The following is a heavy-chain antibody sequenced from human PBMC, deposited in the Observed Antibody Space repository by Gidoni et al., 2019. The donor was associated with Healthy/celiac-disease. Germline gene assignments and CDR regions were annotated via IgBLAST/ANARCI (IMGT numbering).Heavy chain of an antibody. CDR1: GFTFSSYG. D-gene: IGHD6-19*01. Sequence: QVQLVESGGGVDQPGRSLRLSCAASGFTFSSYGMHWVRQAPGKGLEWVAVISYDGSNKYYADSVKGRFTISRDNSKNTLYLQMNSLRAEDTAVYYCASDVTPEISGGGQGTLVTVSS. J-gene: IGHJ4*02. V-gene: IGHV3-30*03. CDR2: ISYDGSNK. CDR3: ASDVTPEISG.